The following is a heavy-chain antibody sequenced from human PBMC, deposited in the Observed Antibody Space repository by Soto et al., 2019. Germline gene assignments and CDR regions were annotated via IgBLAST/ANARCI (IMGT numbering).Heavy chain of an antibody. CDR1: GGSISSYY. J-gene: IGHJ3*02. V-gene: IGHV4-59*08. CDR3: ARLGGVYCSGGSCYPLDAFDI. Sequence: PSETLSLTCTVSGGSISSYYWSWIRQPPGKGLEWIGYIYYSGSTNYNPPLKSRVTISVDTSKNQFSLKLSSVTAADTAVYYCARLGGVYCSGGSCYPLDAFDIWGQGTMVTVSS. D-gene: IGHD2-15*01. CDR2: IYYSGST.